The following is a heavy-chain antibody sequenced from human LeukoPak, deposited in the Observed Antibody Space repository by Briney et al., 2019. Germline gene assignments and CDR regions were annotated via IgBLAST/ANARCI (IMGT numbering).Heavy chain of an antibody. CDR1: GFTFSTYE. D-gene: IGHD1-1*01. J-gene: IGHJ4*02. V-gene: IGHV3-48*03. CDR2: ISSGGSTI. CDR3: ARRPGTLPLDY. Sequence: GGSLRLSCAASGFTFSTYEMNWVRQAPGKGLEWVSYISSGGSTIYYADPVKGRFTISRDDAKNSLYLQMNSLRAEDTAVYYCARRPGTLPLDYWGQGTLVTVSS.